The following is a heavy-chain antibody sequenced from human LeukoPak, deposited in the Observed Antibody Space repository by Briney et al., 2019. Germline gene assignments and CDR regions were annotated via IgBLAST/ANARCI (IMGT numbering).Heavy chain of an antibody. CDR1: GFTFSSYA. J-gene: IGHJ4*02. CDR3: AKDKKWDYYFDY. V-gene: IGHV3-23*01. Sequence: PGGSLRLSCAASGFTFSSYAMSWVRQAPGKGLEWVSIITSGGSTYYADSVKGRFTISRDNSKNTLYLQMNSLSAEDTAVYYCAKDKKWDYYFDYWGQGTLATVSS. CDR2: ITSGGST. D-gene: IGHD1-26*01.